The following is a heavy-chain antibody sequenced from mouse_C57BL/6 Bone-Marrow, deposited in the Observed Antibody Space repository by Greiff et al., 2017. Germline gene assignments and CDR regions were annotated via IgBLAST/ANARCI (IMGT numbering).Heavy chain of an antibody. D-gene: IGHD1-1*01. V-gene: IGHV1-42*01. CDR1: GYSFTGYY. CDR2: INPSTGGT. J-gene: IGHJ3*01. CDR3: ARSGYGSEWFAY. Sequence: VQLQQSGPELVKPGASVKISCKASGYSFTGYYMNWVKQSPEKSLEWIGEINPSTGGTTYNQKFKAKATLTVDKSSSTAYMQLKSLTSEDSAVYYCARSGYGSEWFAYWGQGTLVTVSA.